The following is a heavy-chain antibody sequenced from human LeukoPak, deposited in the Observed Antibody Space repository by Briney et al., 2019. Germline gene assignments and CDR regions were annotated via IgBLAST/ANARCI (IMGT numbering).Heavy chain of an antibody. Sequence: GGSLRLSCAASGFTFSSYSINWVRQAPGKGLEWVSSISSSSSYIYYADSVKGRFTISRDNAKDSLYLQMNSLRAEDTAVYYCARVRRGYSGYAFDYWGQGTLVTVSS. CDR1: GFTFSSYS. V-gene: IGHV3-21*01. CDR2: ISSSSSYI. J-gene: IGHJ4*02. CDR3: ARVRRGYSGYAFDY. D-gene: IGHD5-12*01.